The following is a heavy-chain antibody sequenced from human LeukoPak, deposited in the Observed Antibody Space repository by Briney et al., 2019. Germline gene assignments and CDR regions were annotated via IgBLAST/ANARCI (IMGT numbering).Heavy chain of an antibody. D-gene: IGHD6-19*01. CDR1: GFTVSSNYMTVSSSY. CDR3: ARNSGWYLNAFDI. J-gene: IGHJ3*02. V-gene: IGHV3-53*01. Sequence: GGSLKLSCAASGFTVSSNYMTVSSSYMTWVRQAPGKGLEWVSVIYSGGSTYYADSVKGRFTISRDNSKNTLYLQMNSLRAEDTAVYYCARNSGWYLNAFDIWGQGTMVTVSS. CDR2: IYSGGST.